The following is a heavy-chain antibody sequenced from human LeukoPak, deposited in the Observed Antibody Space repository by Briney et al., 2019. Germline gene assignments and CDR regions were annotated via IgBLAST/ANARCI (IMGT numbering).Heavy chain of an antibody. Sequence: PGGSLRLSCAASGITFDDYAMHWVRQAPGKGLEWVSGISRNGGSIGYADSVKGRFTISRDNAKNSLYLQMNSLRAEDTALYYCATLGIAVAGTAYWRQGTLVTVSS. CDR1: GITFDDYA. V-gene: IGHV3-9*01. CDR2: ISRNGGSI. D-gene: IGHD6-19*01. J-gene: IGHJ4*02. CDR3: ATLGIAVAGTAY.